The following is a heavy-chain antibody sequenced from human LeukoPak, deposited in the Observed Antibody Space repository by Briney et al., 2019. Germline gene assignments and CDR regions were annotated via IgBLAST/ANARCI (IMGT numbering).Heavy chain of an antibody. Sequence: GASVKVSCKASGYTFSSYGFTWVRQAPGQGLEWMGWINAGNGNTKYSQKFQGRVTITRDTSASTAYMELSSLRSEDTAVYYCARGSSGYPHYFDYWGQGTLVTVSS. V-gene: IGHV1-3*01. CDR1: GYTFSSYG. CDR2: INAGNGNT. CDR3: ARGSSGYPHYFDY. D-gene: IGHD3-22*01. J-gene: IGHJ4*02.